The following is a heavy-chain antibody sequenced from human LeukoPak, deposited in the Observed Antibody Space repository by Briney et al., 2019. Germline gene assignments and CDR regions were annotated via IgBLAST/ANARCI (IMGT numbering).Heavy chain of an antibody. V-gene: IGHV3-23*01. CDR2: ISGSGDGT. CDR3: ARDLYQLLLAFDI. J-gene: IGHJ3*02. Sequence: GGSLRLSCTSSGLTFSSDAMTWVRQAPGKGLEWVSSISGSGDGTYYADSVKGRFTISRDNSKNTLYLQMNSLRAEDTAVYYCARDLYQLLLAFDIWGQGTMVTVSS. CDR1: GLTFSSDA. D-gene: IGHD2-2*01.